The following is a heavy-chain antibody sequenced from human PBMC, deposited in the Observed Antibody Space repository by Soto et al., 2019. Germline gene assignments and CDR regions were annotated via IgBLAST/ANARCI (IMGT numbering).Heavy chain of an antibody. D-gene: IGHD6-13*01. CDR3: ARDRGTYSSSWDYYYYGMDV. V-gene: IGHV4-59*01. CDR2: IYYSGST. Sequence: PSETLSLTXTLSGGSISSYYWSWIRQPPGKGLEWIGYIYYSGSTNYNPSLKSRVTISVDTSKNQFSLKLSSVTAADTAVYYCARDRGTYSSSWDYYYYGMDVWGQGTTVTVSS. CDR1: GGSISSYY. J-gene: IGHJ6*02.